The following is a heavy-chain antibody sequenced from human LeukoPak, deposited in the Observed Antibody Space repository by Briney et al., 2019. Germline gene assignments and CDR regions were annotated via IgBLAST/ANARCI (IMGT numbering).Heavy chain of an antibody. CDR2: IWVDGSNH. CDR1: GFTFNAFA. Sequence: PGGSLRLSCAASGFTFNAFAMHWLRQAPGKGLEWVAVIWVDGSNHYYADSVKGRFTVSRDNSKNTVYLQMSSLRSDDTAVYYCARDSDNYGMDVWGQGTTVTVSS. CDR3: ARDSDNYGMDV. V-gene: IGHV3-33*01. J-gene: IGHJ6*02.